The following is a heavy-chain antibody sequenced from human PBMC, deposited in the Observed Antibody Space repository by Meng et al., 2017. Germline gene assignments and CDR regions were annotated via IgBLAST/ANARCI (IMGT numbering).Heavy chain of an antibody. D-gene: IGHD6-13*01. V-gene: IGHV1-8*02. J-gene: IGHJ5*02. CDR1: GYTFTGYY. CDR2: MNPNSGNT. CDR3: ARAPIAAAAYRWFDP. Sequence: QVQLVQSGAEVKKPGASVKVSCKASGYTFTGYYMHWVRQAPGQGLEWMGWMNPNSGNTGYAQKFQGRVTMTRNTSISTAYMELSSLRSEDTAVYYCARAPIAAAAYRWFDPWGQGTLVTVSS.